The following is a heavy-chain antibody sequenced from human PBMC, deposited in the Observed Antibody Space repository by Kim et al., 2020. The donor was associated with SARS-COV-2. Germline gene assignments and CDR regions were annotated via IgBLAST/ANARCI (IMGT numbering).Heavy chain of an antibody. D-gene: IGHD3-16*01. CDR3: AREDRWILRRLGGDYYGMDV. J-gene: IGHJ6*02. Sequence: FTISRDNSKNTLYLQMNSLRAEDTAVYYCAREDRWILRRLGGDYYGMDVWGQGTTVTVSS. V-gene: IGHV3-53*01.